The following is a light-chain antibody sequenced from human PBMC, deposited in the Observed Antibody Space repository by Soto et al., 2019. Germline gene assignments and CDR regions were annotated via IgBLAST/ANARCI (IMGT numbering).Light chain of an antibody. CDR1: SSDVGGYNY. V-gene: IGLV2-8*01. CDR3: SSYAGSNNLV. J-gene: IGLJ2*01. Sequence: QSALTQPPSASESPGQSVTISCTGTSSDVGGYNYVSWYQQHPGKAPKVMIYEVNKRPSGVPDRFSGSKSGNTASLTVSGLQAEDEADYYCSSYAGSNNLVFGGGTKLTVL. CDR2: EVN.